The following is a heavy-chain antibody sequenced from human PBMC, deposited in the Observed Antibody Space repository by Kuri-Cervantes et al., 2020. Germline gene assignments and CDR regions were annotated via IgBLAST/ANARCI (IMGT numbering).Heavy chain of an antibody. CDR1: GYTFTGYY. V-gene: IGHV1-2*02. CDR3: ARDRIAAAGDYYYYYGMDV. D-gene: IGHD6-13*01. CDR2: INPNSGGT. Sequence: GGSLRLSCKASGYTFTGYYMHWVRQAPGQGLEWMGWINPNSGGTNYAQKFQGRVTMTRDTSISTAYMELSRLRSDDTAVYYCARDRIAAAGDYYYYYGMDVWGQGTTVTVSS. J-gene: IGHJ6*02.